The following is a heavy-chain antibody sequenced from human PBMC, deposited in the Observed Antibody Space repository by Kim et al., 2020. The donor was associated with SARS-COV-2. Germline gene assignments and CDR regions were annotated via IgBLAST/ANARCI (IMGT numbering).Heavy chain of an antibody. Sequence: SETLSLTCTVSGGSISSYYWSWIRQPPGKGLEWIGYIYYSGSTNYNPSLKSRVTISVDTSKNQFSLKLSSVTAADTAVYYCASTPLYSSGWLDYWGQGTLVTVSS. CDR1: GGSISSYY. V-gene: IGHV4-59*01. CDR2: IYYSGST. D-gene: IGHD6-19*01. J-gene: IGHJ4*02. CDR3: ASTPLYSSGWLDY.